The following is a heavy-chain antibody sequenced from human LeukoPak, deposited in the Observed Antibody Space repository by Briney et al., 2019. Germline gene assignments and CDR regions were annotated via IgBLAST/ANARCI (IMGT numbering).Heavy chain of an antibody. CDR3: ATGSGNYYDR. CDR1: GFTFSNSW. V-gene: IGHV3-74*01. J-gene: IGHJ4*02. Sequence: TGGSLRLSCAASGFTFSNSWLHWVRQAPGKGLVWVSRINERGSSTSYADSVKGRFTISRDNSKNTLYLQMSTLRAEDTAIYYCATGSGNYYDRWGQGTLVTVSS. CDR2: INERGSST. D-gene: IGHD3-3*01.